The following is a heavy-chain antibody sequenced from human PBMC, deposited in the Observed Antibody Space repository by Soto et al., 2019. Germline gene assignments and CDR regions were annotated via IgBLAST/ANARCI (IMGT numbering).Heavy chain of an antibody. CDR1: GGTFSSYT. J-gene: IGHJ4*02. Sequence: QVQLVQSGAEVKKPGSSVKVSCKASGGTFSSYTISWVRQAPGQGLEWMGRIIPILGIANYAQKFQGRVXIXAAXSTSTAYMELSSLRAEDTAVYYCASAEPLRWTEDYWGQGTLVTVSS. D-gene: IGHD1-1*01. CDR3: ASAEPLRWTEDY. CDR2: IIPILGIA. V-gene: IGHV1-69*02.